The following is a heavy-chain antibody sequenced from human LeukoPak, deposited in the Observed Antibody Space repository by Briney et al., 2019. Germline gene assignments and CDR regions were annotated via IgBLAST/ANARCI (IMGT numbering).Heavy chain of an antibody. CDR3: AIHTAMGAHDY. CDR2: IYYSGST. CDR1: GGSISSSSYY. J-gene: IGHJ4*02. D-gene: IGHD5-18*01. V-gene: IGHV4-30-4*08. Sequence: PSETLSLTCTVSGGSISSSSYYWGWIRQPPGKGLEWIGYIYYSGSTYYNPSLKSRVTISVDTSKNQFSLKLSSVTAADTAVYYCAIHTAMGAHDYWGQGTLVTVSS.